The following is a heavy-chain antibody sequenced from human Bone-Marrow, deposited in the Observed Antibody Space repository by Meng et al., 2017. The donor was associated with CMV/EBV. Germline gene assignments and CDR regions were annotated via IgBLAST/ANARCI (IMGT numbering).Heavy chain of an antibody. D-gene: IGHD5-24*01. CDR2: ISSSGSTI. CDR3: ARVPDGYTTYYFDY. J-gene: IGHJ4*02. CDR1: GFTFRSSA. V-gene: IGHV3-48*03. Sequence: GGSLRLSCVASGFTFRSSAMHWVRQAPGKGLEWVSYISSSGSTIYYADSVKGRFTISRDNAKNSLYLQMNSLRAEDTAVYYCARVPDGYTTYYFDYWGQGTLVTVSS.